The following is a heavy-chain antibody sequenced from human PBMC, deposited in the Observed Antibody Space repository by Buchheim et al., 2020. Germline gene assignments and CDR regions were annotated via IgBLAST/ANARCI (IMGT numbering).Heavy chain of an antibody. D-gene: IGHD6-13*01. J-gene: IGHJ4*02. CDR2: INHSGST. CDR1: GGSFSGYY. Sequence: QVQLQQWGAGLLKPSETLSLTCAVYGGSFSGYYWSWIRQPPGKGLEWIGEINHSGSTNYNPSLKSRVNISVDKSKNQLYIKLSSVTAADTAVYYCARGWYSSSWLGYWGQGTL. V-gene: IGHV4-34*01. CDR3: ARGWYSSSWLGY.